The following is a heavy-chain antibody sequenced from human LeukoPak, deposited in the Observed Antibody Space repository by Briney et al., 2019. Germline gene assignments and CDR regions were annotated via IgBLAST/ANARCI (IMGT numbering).Heavy chain of an antibody. D-gene: IGHD2-2*01. CDR2: IYTSGST. V-gene: IGHV4-4*07. J-gene: IGHJ3*02. CDR3: ARDICSSTSCYYVNDAFDI. CDR1: DGSISRYY. Sequence: TETLSLTCTVSDGSISRYYWSWIRQPAGKGLEWIGRIYTSGSTNYNPSLKSRVTMSVDTSKNQFSLKLSSVAAADTAVYYCARDICSSTSCYYVNDAFDIWGQGTMVTVSS.